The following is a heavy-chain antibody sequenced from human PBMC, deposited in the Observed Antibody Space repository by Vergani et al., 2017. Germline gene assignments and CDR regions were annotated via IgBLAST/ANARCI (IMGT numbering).Heavy chain of an antibody. D-gene: IGHD6-6*01. J-gene: IGHJ6*03. CDR1: GYSFTAYY. V-gene: IGHV1-2*06. CDR3: ARGIKGEQLGDMDV. CDR2: INPYSGGT. Sequence: QVQLVQSGAEVKKPGASVKVSCKASGYSFTAYYMHWVRQAPGQGLEWMGRINPYSGGTNYAQKFQGRVTMTRDTSITTAYMELSRLRSDDTAMYYCARGIKGEQLGDMDVWGKGTTVTVS.